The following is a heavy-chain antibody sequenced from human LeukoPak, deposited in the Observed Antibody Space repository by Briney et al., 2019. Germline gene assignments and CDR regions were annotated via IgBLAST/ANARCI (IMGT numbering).Heavy chain of an antibody. CDR3: GRDWELRFHQGGLDY. J-gene: IGHJ4*02. D-gene: IGHD3-3*01. CDR2: VNPRDGET. CDR1: GYNFVGYY. V-gene: IGHV1-2*06. Sequence: ASVKVPCKASGYNFVGYYIHWVRQAPGQGLEWMGRVNPRDGETNFAQKFQGRVTMTSDTSISTAYMELSGLRSDDTAVYYCGRDWELRFHQGGLDYWGQGALVTVSS.